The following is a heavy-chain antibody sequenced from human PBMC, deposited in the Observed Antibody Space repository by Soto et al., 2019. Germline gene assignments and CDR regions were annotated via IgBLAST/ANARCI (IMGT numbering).Heavy chain of an antibody. Sequence: SETLSLTCTVSGGSTSSYYWSWIRQPPGKGLEWIGYIYYSGSTNYNPSLKSRVTISVDTSKNQFSLKLSSVTAADTAVYYCASAIAVAGNNWFDPWGQGTLVTVSS. D-gene: IGHD6-19*01. CDR2: IYYSGST. V-gene: IGHV4-59*08. J-gene: IGHJ5*02. CDR3: ASAIAVAGNNWFDP. CDR1: GGSTSSYY.